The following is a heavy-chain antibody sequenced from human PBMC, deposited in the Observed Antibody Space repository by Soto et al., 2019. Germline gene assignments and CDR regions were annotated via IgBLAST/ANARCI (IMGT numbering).Heavy chain of an antibody. Sequence: SLRLSCAACGFTFSSYAMSWVRQAPGKGLQWVSTNSDSGDTSYAGSVKGRFTVSRDNSRNTLYLQMNSLRAEDTAVYSCAKADCSSPRCYTIDCLGEGNLVTFSS. J-gene: IGHJ4*02. D-gene: IGHD2-2*02. V-gene: IGHV3-23*01. CDR1: GFTFSSYA. CDR2: NSDSGDT. CDR3: AKADCSSPRCYTIDC.